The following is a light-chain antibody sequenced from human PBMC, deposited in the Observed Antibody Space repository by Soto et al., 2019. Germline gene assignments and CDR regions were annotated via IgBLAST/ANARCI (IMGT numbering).Light chain of an antibody. CDR3: QQFNSYPIT. CDR1: QGISSN. V-gene: IGKV1-9*01. CDR2: AAS. J-gene: IGKJ5*01. Sequence: DIQLTQSPSFLSASVGDRVTITCRASQGISSNLAWYQQKPGKAPKLLIYAASTLKSGVPSRFRGSGSGTEFLLTIISLQPEDLATYYCQQFNSYPITFGQGTRLEI.